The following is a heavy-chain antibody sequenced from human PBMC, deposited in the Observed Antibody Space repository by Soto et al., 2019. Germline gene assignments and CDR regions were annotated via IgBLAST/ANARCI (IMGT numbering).Heavy chain of an antibody. CDR3: AKGKHIGVVTAIGY. D-gene: IGHD2-21*02. V-gene: IGHV3-23*01. CDR1: GFTFSSYA. J-gene: IGHJ4*02. Sequence: EVQLLESGGGLVQPGGSLRLSCAASGFTFSSYAMSWVRQAPGKGLEWVSGISGSGDNTYYADSVKGRFTISRDNSKNTLYLQMNSLRAEGTAVYYCAKGKHIGVVTAIGYWGQGTLVTVSS. CDR2: ISGSGDNT.